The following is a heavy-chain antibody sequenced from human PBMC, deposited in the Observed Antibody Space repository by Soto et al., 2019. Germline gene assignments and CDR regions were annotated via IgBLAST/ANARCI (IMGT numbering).Heavy chain of an antibody. CDR1: GGTFSSYA. CDR3: ARDRKPMVGVVEWKSYGMAG. D-gene: IGHD1-26*01. Sequence: ASVKVSCKASGGTFSSYAISWVRQAPGQGLEWMGGIIPIFGTANYAQKFQGRVTITADKSTSTAYMELSSLRSEDTAVYYCARDRKPMVGVVEWKSYGMAGWGQGTTVTVSS. V-gene: IGHV1-69*06. J-gene: IGHJ6*02. CDR2: IIPIFGTA.